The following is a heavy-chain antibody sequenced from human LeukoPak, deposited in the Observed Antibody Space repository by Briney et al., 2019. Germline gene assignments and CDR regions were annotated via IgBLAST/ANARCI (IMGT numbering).Heavy chain of an antibody. J-gene: IGHJ4*02. CDR2: ITGSGGST. D-gene: IGHD6-19*01. V-gene: IGHV3-23*01. CDR3: AKDYEGIAVAGTGY. CDR1: GFTFSNYG. Sequence: GGSLRLSCAASGFTFSNYGLSWVRQAPGKGLEWVSGITGSGGSTYYADSVKGRFTISRDNSKNTLYLQMNSLRAEDTAVYYCAKDYEGIAVAGTGYWGQGTLVTVSS.